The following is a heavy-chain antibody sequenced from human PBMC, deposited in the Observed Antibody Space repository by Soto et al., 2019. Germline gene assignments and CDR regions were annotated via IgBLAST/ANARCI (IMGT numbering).Heavy chain of an antibody. D-gene: IGHD4-17*01. CDR1: GGSMSSYY. CDR3: ARQYGDYVRGAFDI. CDR2: IYYTGTT. J-gene: IGHJ3*02. V-gene: IGHV4-59*01. Sequence: SETLSLTCIVSGGSMSSYYWGWFRQPPGKGLEWIGYIYYTGTTTYHPSLKSRVTISIDTSRNQFSLKLSSVTAADTAVYYCARQYGDYVRGAFDIWGQGTMVTVSS.